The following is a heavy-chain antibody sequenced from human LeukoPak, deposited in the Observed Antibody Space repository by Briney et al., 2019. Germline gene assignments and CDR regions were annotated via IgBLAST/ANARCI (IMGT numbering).Heavy chain of an antibody. D-gene: IGHD3-16*01. CDR2: IWYDGSNK. J-gene: IGHJ6*02. V-gene: IGHV3-33*01. CDR1: GFTFSSYG. Sequence: GGSLRLSCAASGFTFSSYGMHWVRQAPGKGLEWVAVIWYDGSNKYYADSVKGRFTISRDNSKNTLYLQMNSLRAEDTAVYYCARDPRFGYYGKDVWGQGTTVTVSS. CDR3: ARDPRFGYYGKDV.